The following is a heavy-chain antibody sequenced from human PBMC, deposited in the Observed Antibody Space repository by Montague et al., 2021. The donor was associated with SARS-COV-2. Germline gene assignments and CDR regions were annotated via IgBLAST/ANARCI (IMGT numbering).Heavy chain of an antibody. D-gene: IGHD3-3*01. CDR2: LSYDGSNK. CDR3: ARDPLLTIFGSYYYYYMDV. CDR1: GFTFSSYA. Sequence: SLRLFCAASGFTFSSYAMHWVRQAPGKGLEWVAVLSYDGSNKYYVDSVKGRFTISRDNSKNTLFLQMNSLRAEDTAVYYCARDPLLTIFGSYYYYYMDVWGKGTTVTVSS. J-gene: IGHJ6*03. V-gene: IGHV3-30*04.